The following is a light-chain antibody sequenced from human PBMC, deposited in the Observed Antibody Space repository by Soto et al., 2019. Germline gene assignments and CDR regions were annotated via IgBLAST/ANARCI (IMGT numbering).Light chain of an antibody. Sequence: EIVMTQSPATLSLSPGERATLSCRASQSFSSDLAWYQQKPGQAPRLLIYGASTRATGIPDRFSGSGSGTEFTLTISSLQPEDFAVYYCQQYSNWPRTFGQGTKVDIK. V-gene: IGKV3-15*01. CDR2: GAS. J-gene: IGKJ1*01. CDR3: QQYSNWPRT. CDR1: QSFSSD.